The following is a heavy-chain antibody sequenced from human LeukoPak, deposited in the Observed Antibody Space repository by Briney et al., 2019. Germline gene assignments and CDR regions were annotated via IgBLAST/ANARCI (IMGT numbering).Heavy chain of an antibody. V-gene: IGHV1-2*02. CDR3: ARGAHSGSYFLIDY. CDR2: INPNSGNT. Sequence: ASVKVSCKASGYTFTVYYMHWVRQAPGQGLEWMGLINPNSGNTNYAQKFQGRVTMTRDTSINTAYMELRSDDTAVYYCARGAHSGSYFLIDYWGQGTLVTVSS. J-gene: IGHJ4*02. D-gene: IGHD1-26*01. CDR1: GYTFTVYY.